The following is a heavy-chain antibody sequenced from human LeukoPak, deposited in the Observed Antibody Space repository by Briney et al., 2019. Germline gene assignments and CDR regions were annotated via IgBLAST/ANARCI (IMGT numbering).Heavy chain of an antibody. CDR3: ARDSGWGNYRSVDYFDY. V-gene: IGHV3-74*03. CDR2: IKTDGSST. Sequence: GGSLRLSCTASGFTFSNYWMHWVRQVPGKGLIWVSRIKTDGSSTTYADSVKGRFTISRDNAKNTLYLEMNSLRVEDTAVYYCARDSGWGNYRSVDYFDYWGQGTLVTVSS. D-gene: IGHD3-16*02. J-gene: IGHJ4*02. CDR1: GFTFSNYW.